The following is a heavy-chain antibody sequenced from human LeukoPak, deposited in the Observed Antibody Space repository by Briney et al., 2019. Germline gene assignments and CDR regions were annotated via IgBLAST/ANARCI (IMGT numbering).Heavy chain of an antibody. CDR2: IYYSGST. CDR3: ARHGRYYDSSGHFDY. J-gene: IGHJ4*02. Sequence: SETLSLTCTVSGGSISSYYWSWIRQPPGKGLEWIGYIYYSGSTNYNPSLKSRVTISVDTSKNQFSLKLSSVTAADTAVYYCARHGRYYDSSGHFDYWGQGTLVTVSS. D-gene: IGHD3-22*01. V-gene: IGHV4-59*08. CDR1: GGSISSYY.